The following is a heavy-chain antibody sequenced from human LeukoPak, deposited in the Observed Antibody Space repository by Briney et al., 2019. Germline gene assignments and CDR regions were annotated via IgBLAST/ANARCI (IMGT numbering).Heavy chain of an antibody. Sequence: PSETLSLTSAVYGGSFSGYYWSWIRQPPGKGLEWIGEINHSGSTNYNPSLKSRVTISVDTSKSQFSLKLNSVTAADTAVYYCARTQSQSGTYRYYFGYWGQGTLVTVSS. CDR3: ARTQSQSGTYRYYFGY. D-gene: IGHD1-26*01. V-gene: IGHV4-34*01. CDR2: INHSGST. CDR1: GGSFSGYY. J-gene: IGHJ4*02.